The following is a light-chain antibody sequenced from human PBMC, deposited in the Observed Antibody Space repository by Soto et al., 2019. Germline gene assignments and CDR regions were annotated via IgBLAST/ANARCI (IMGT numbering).Light chain of an antibody. Sequence: QSALTQPPSASGSPGQSVTISCTGTSSDVGGYNYVSWYQQHPGKAPKLMIYEVSKRPSGVPDRFSGSKSGNTASLTVSGLHAEDEADYYCISYAGSNNPGVFGTGTKLTVL. CDR3: ISYAGSNNPGV. J-gene: IGLJ1*01. CDR2: EVS. V-gene: IGLV2-8*01. CDR1: SSDVGGYNY.